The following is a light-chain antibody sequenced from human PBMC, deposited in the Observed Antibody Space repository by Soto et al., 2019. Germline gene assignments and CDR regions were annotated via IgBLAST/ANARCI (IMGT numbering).Light chain of an antibody. Sequence: DIVMTQSPLSLPVTPGEPASISFRSSQSLLHSNGYNYLDWYLQKPGQSPQLLIYLGSNRASGVPDRFSGSGSGTDFTLKISRVEAEDVGVYYCMQPLQSWTFGQGTKVDNK. CDR1: QSLLHSNGYNY. V-gene: IGKV2-28*01. CDR2: LGS. J-gene: IGKJ1*01. CDR3: MQPLQSWT.